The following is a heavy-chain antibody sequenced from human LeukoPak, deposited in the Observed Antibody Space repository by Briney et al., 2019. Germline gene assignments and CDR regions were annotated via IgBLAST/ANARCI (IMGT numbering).Heavy chain of an antibody. CDR3: ARGYYYGSGSPNWFDP. V-gene: IGHV4-59*06. CDR2: IYYSGST. Sequence: SETLSLTCTVSGGSISTYYWSWIRQHPGKGLEWIGYIYYSGSTYYNPSLKSRVTISVDTSKNQFSLKLSSVTAADTAVYYCARGYYYGSGSPNWFDPWGQGTLVTVSS. CDR1: GGSISTYY. D-gene: IGHD3-10*01. J-gene: IGHJ5*02.